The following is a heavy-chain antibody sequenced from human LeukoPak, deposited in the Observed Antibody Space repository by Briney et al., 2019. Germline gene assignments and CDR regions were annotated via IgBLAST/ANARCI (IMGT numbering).Heavy chain of an antibody. D-gene: IGHD6-13*01. CDR3: SAAAGSGVDY. CDR2: IYYSGST. J-gene: IGHJ4*02. V-gene: IGHV4-59*01. Sequence: SETLSLTCTVSGGSISSYHWSWIRQPPGKGLEWIGYIYYSGSTNYNPSLKSRVTISVDTSKNQFSLKLSSVTAADTAVYYCSAAAGSGVDYWGQGTLVTVSS. CDR1: GGSISSYH.